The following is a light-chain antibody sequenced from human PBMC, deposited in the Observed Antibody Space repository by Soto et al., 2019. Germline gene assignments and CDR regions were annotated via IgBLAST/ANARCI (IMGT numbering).Light chain of an antibody. CDR2: DVS. CDR1: QSVSSY. CDR3: QQRSSWPIT. V-gene: IGKV3-11*01. J-gene: IGKJ5*01. Sequence: EIVMTQSPATLSLSPWEIATLSCRSNQSVSSYLASYQQKRGQAPRLLIYDVSDRATGIPARFSGSGSGTDFTLTISSLEPEDFAVYHCQQRSSWPITFGQGTRLEIK.